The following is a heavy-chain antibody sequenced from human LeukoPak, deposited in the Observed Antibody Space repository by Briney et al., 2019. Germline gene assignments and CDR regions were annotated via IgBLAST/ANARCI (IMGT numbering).Heavy chain of an antibody. J-gene: IGHJ3*02. V-gene: IGHV3-23*01. Sequence: PGGSLRLSCAASGFTFSSYAMSWVRQAPGKGLEGVSAIIHSGANTYYADSVKGRFSISRDNSKNTLYLQMNSLRAEDTAVYYCAKRHYDTSGLDAFDIWGQGTTVTVSS. CDR3: AKRHYDTSGLDAFDI. CDR2: IIHSGANT. CDR1: GFTFSSYA. D-gene: IGHD3-22*01.